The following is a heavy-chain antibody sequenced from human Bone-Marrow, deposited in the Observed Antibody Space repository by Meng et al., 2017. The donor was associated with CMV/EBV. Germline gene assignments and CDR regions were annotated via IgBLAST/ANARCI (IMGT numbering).Heavy chain of an antibody. CDR1: GYTFTGYY. CDR2: INPNSGGT. Sequence: ASVKVSCKASGYTFTGYYMHWVRQAPGQGLEWMGWINPNSGGTNYAQKFQGRVTMTRDTSISTAYMEQRRLRLDDTAVYYCAREWGGKLESTYYGMNVWVQGPTVPVSS. J-gene: IGHJ6*02. D-gene: IGHD1-1*01. CDR3: AREWGGKLESTYYGMNV. V-gene: IGHV1-2*02.